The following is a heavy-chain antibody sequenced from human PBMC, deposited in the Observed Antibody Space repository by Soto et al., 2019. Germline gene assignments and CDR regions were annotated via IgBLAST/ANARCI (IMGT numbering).Heavy chain of an antibody. CDR1: GFTFSTYA. D-gene: IGHD6-13*01. CDR2: ISYDGGSK. Sequence: QVQLVESGGGVVQPGRSLRLSCAASGFTFSTYALHWVRQAPGKGLEWVVVISYDGGSKTYADSVKGRFTISRDNSKNTLYLQMNSLRDEDTAVYYCARRANTSSWSDGFDIWGQGTLVTVSS. CDR3: ARRANTSSWSDGFDI. J-gene: IGHJ3*02. V-gene: IGHV3-30-3*01.